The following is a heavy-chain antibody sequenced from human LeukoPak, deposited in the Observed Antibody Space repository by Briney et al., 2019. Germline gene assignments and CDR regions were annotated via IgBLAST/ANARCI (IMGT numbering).Heavy chain of an antibody. V-gene: IGHV1-18*01. CDR3: ARESRSAWYGHLDH. D-gene: IGHD6-13*01. Sequence: GASVKVSCKASGYTFTTYGISWVRHAPGQGLEWMGWINAYSDNMNYAPKLQDRVTLTTDTSTSTVYMELRSLRSDDTAVYYCARESRSAWYGHLDHWGQGTLVTVSS. CDR2: INAYSDNM. J-gene: IGHJ4*02. CDR1: GYTFTTYG.